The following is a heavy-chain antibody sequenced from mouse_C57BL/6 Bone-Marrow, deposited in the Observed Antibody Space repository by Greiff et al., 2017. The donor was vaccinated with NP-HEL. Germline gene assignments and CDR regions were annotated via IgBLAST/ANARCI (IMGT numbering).Heavy chain of an antibody. CDR1: GYAFSSYW. D-gene: IGHD2-2*01. CDR3: ARFLYGYAFDY. Sequence: QVQLQQSGAELVKPGASVKISCKDSGYAFSSYWMNWVKQRPGKGLEWIGQIYPGDGDTNYNGKFKGKATLTADKSSSTAYMQLSSLTSEDSAVYFCARFLYGYAFDYWGQGTTLTVSS. J-gene: IGHJ2*01. V-gene: IGHV1-80*01. CDR2: IYPGDGDT.